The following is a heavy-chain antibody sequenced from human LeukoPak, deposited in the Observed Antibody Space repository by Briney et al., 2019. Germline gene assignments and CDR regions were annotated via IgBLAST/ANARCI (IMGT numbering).Heavy chain of an antibody. Sequence: SVKVSCKASGYTFTSYGISWVRQAPGQGLEWMGGIIPLFGAVNYAQKFQGRVTMTTDESTSTAYMELRSLRSDDTAIYFCARVSGSGSYFPFDYWGQGTLVTVSS. D-gene: IGHD1-26*01. CDR1: GYTFTSYG. CDR3: ARVSGSGSYFPFDY. CDR2: IIPLFGAV. V-gene: IGHV1-69*05. J-gene: IGHJ4*02.